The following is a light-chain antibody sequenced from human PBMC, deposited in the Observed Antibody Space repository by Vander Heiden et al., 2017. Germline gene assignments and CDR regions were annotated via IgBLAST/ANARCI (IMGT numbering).Light chain of an antibody. Sequence: QSALPQPASVSGSPGQSIPISFTATNSDIGASNFVSWYQQHPDKAPQLIIYDVYNRPSGVSYRFSGSKSGFTASLTISGLQAEDEADYYCSSYAGSKRCFYVFGSGTKVTVL. CDR1: NSDIGASNF. CDR2: DVY. J-gene: IGLJ1*01. V-gene: IGLV2-14*03. CDR3: SSYAGSKRCFYV.